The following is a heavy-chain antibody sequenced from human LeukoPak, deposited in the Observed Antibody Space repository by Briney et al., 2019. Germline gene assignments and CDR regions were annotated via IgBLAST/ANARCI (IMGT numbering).Heavy chain of an antibody. Sequence: SETLSLTCAVYGGSFSDYCWRWIRQPPGKRLEWIGEINHSGSINYNPSLKSRVTLSVVTSKNQFSLKVTSTTAADTALYYCARGRVVGDYVLDSWGQGTLVTVSS. CDR1: GGSFSDYC. J-gene: IGHJ4*02. CDR3: ARGRVVGDYVLDS. CDR2: INHSGSI. V-gene: IGHV4-34*01. D-gene: IGHD3-16*01.